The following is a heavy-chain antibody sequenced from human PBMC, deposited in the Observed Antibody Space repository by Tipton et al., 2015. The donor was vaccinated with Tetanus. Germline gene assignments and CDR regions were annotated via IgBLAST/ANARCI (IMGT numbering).Heavy chain of an antibody. CDR1: GASSTSGDYY. V-gene: IGHV4-31*03. D-gene: IGHD6-6*01. Sequence: TLSLTCTVSGASSTSGDYYWAWIRQPPGKGPEWIGSIYYTGNTYYNPSLKSRLTISVDTSKNQFSLKLNSVTAADTAVYYCARRSVSARFDDWGQGAQVTVSS. CDR3: ARRSVSARFDD. J-gene: IGHJ4*02. CDR2: IYYTGNT.